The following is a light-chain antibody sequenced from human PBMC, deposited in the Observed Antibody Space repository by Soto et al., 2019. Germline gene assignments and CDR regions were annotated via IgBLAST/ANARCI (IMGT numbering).Light chain of an antibody. CDR3: QQRSNWWT. Sequence: EIVLTQSPATLSLSPGERATLSCGASQSVSSYLAWYQQKPGQAPRLLIYDASNRATGIPARFSGSGSGTDFTPTISSLEPEDFAVYHCQQRSNWWTFGQGTKVDIK. J-gene: IGKJ1*01. CDR1: QSVSSY. V-gene: IGKV3-11*01. CDR2: DAS.